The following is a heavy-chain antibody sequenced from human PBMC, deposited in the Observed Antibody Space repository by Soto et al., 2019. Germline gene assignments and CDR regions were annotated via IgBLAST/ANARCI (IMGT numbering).Heavy chain of an antibody. CDR3: ARRYGDYFDY. Sequence: SETLSLTCTVSGGSISSSSYYWGWIRQPPGKGLEWIGSSYYSGSTYSNPSLRSRVTISVDTSKNQFSLKLRSMTAADTAVYYCARRYGDYFDYWGQGTLVTVSS. CDR2: SYYSGST. J-gene: IGHJ4*02. CDR1: GGSISSSSYY. D-gene: IGHD4-17*01. V-gene: IGHV4-39*07.